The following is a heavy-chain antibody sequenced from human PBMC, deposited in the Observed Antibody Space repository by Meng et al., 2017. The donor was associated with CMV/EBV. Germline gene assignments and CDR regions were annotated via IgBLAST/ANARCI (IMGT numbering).Heavy chain of an antibody. CDR3: ARGGSPNDGSGTYYNHYFDY. CDR1: GFTFSGYS. J-gene: IGHJ4*02. V-gene: IGHV3-21*01. D-gene: IGHD3-10*01. Sequence: GESLKISCAASGFTFSGYSMNWVRQAPGKGLEWVSSMSSISNYIFYADSVKGRFTISRDNAKNSLYLQMNSLRAEDTAVYYCARGGSPNDGSGTYYNHYFDYWGQGTLVTVSS. CDR2: MSSISNYI.